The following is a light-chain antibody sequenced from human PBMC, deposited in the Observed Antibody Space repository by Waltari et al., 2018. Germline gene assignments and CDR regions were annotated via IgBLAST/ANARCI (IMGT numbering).Light chain of an antibody. CDR2: SDD. V-gene: IGLV3-1*01. CDR3: QEWDDTTVV. CDR1: GLGDTY. Sequence: YELTQPPSVSVSPGQTATITCSGYGLGDTYGWWYQKKPGQSPVAVIYSDDKRPSGIPERFSGSNSGNTATLTIGGTQTTDEGDYYCQEWDDTTVVFGAGTKVTV. J-gene: IGLJ2*01.